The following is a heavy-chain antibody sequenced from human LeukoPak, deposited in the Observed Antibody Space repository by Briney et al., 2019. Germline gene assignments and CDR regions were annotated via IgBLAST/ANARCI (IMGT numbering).Heavy chain of an antibody. CDR1: GYTFTGYY. CDR3: ARHSGYSSGWEYYFDY. D-gene: IGHD6-19*01. CDR2: INPNSGGT. Sequence: ASVKVSCKASGYTFTGYYMHWVRQAPGQGLEWMGWINPNSGGTNYAQKFQGRVTMTRDTSISTAYMELSRLRSDDTAVYYCARHSGYSSGWEYYFDYWGQGTLVTVSS. V-gene: IGHV1-2*02. J-gene: IGHJ4*02.